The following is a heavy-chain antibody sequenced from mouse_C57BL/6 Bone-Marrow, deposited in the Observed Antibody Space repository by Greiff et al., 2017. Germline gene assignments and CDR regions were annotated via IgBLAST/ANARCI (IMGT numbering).Heavy chain of an antibody. Sequence: VQLQQSGAELAKPGASVKLSCKASGYTFTSYWMHWVQQRPGQGLEWIGYINPSSGYTKYNQKFKDKATLTADKSSSTAYMQLSSLTYEDSAGYYCARSYYSNYVYWYFDVWGTGTTVTVSS. D-gene: IGHD2-5*01. CDR1: GYTFTSYW. CDR3: ARSYYSNYVYWYFDV. J-gene: IGHJ1*03. CDR2: INPSSGYT. V-gene: IGHV1-7*01.